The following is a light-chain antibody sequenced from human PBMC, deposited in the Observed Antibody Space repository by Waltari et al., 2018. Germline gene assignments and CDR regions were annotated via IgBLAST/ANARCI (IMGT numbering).Light chain of an antibody. V-gene: IGKV1-39*01. CDR1: QSISEY. Sequence: DIQMTHSPSSLSASVGEKVTITCRASQSISEYLNWYQQKPGKAPTLLIYGASSLQSVVPSTFSGSGSGTDFTLSSTSLQPEYSATYYCQRSYTFGGGTKVEIK. CDR3: QRSYT. J-gene: IGKJ4*01. CDR2: GAS.